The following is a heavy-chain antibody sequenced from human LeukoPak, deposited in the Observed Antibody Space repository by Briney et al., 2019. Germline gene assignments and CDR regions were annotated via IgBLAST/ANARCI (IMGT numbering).Heavy chain of an antibody. CDR1: GFTFSSYA. CDR3: AKDHYGSGSYYLPLDY. J-gene: IGHJ4*02. Sequence: PGGSLRLSCAASGFTFSSYAMSWVRQAPGKGLEWVSAISGSGGSTYYADSVKGRFTTSRDNSKNTLYLQMNSLRAEDTAVYYCAKDHYGSGSYYLPLDYWGQGTLVTVSS. CDR2: ISGSGGST. V-gene: IGHV3-23*01. D-gene: IGHD3-10*01.